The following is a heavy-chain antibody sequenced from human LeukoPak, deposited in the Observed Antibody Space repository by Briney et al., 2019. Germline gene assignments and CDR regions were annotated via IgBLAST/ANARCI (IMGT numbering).Heavy chain of an antibody. Sequence: SSETLSLTCTVSGGSISSDNYYWGWIRQPPGKGLEWIGSIYYSGNTYYNPSLKSRVTISVDTSKNQFSLKLSSVTAADTALYYCAKHYMGSSYNHGLDCWGQGTLVTVSS. J-gene: IGHJ4*02. CDR3: AKHYMGSSYNHGLDC. CDR2: IYYSGNT. CDR1: GGSISSDNYY. V-gene: IGHV4-39*01. D-gene: IGHD3-10*01.